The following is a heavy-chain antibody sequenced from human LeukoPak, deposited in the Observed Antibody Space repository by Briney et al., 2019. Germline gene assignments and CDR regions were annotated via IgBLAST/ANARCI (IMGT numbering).Heavy chain of an antibody. V-gene: IGHV1-8*01. CDR3: ARGSVPAGL. J-gene: IGHJ4*02. D-gene: IGHD2-2*01. CDR1: GYPFTSYD. CDR2: MNPNSGNT. Sequence: AASVKVSFQASGYPFTSYDINWVRQATGPGLEWMGWMNPNSGNTGYAQKFQGRVTMTRNTSISTAYMELSSLRSEDTAVYYCARGSVPAGLWGQGTLVTVSS.